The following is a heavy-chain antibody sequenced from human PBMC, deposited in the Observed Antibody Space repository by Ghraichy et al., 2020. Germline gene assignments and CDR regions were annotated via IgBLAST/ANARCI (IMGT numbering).Heavy chain of an antibody. CDR2: INHSGST. D-gene: IGHD2-2*02. V-gene: IGHV4-34*01. CDR1: GGSFSGYY. CDR3: ARGLACSSTSCYTDY. Sequence: SETLSLTCAVYGGSFSGYYWSWIRQPPGKGLEWIGEINHSGSTNYNPSLKSRVTISVDTSKNQFSLKLSSVTAADTAVYYCARGLACSSTSCYTDYWGQGTLDTVSS. J-gene: IGHJ4*02.